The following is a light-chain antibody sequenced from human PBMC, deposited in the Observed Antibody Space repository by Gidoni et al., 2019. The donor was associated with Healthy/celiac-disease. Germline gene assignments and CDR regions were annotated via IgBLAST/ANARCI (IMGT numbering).Light chain of an antibody. Sequence: ERVMTQSPATLSVSPGERATLSCRASQSVSSNLAWYQQKPGQAPRLLIYGASSGSGTEFTLTISSLQSEDFAVYYCQQYNNWPYTFGQGTKLEIK. V-gene: IGKV3-15*01. CDR2: GAS. CDR1: QSVSSN. J-gene: IGKJ2*01. CDR3: QQYNNWPYT.